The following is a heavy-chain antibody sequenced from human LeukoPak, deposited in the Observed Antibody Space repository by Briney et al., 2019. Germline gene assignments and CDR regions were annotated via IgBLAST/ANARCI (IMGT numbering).Heavy chain of an antibody. J-gene: IGHJ6*03. CDR3: ARVPVTMVRGVIMSYYYYSMDV. Sequence: SETLSLTYAGYGGTFSGYYWSWIVQPPGKGLEWIGEINHSGSTNYNPSLKSRVTISVDTSKNQFSLKLSSVTAADTAVYYCARVPVTMVRGVIMSYYYYSMDVWGKGTTVTVSS. CDR1: GGTFSGYY. CDR2: INHSGST. D-gene: IGHD3-10*01. V-gene: IGHV4-34*01.